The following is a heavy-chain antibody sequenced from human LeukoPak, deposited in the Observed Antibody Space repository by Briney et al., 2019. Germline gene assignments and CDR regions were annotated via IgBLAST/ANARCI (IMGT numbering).Heavy chain of an antibody. V-gene: IGHV1-46*01. CDR2: INPSGGST. CDR3: ARDYPQYCSSTSCYGSSFDY. CDR1: GYTFTSYY. D-gene: IGHD2-2*01. Sequence: GASVKVSCKASGYTFTSYYMHWVRQAPGHGLEWMGIINPSGGSTSYAQKFQGRVTMTRDTSTSTVYMELSSLRSEDTAVYYCARDYPQYCSSTSCYGSSFDYWGQGTLVTVSS. J-gene: IGHJ4*02.